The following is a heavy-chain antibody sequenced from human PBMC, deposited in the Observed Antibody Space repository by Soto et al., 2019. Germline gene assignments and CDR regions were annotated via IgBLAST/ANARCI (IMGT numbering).Heavy chain of an antibody. CDR1: GGTFSSYA. D-gene: IGHD3-16*02. CDR2: LIPIFGTA. Sequence: QVQLVQSGAEVKKPGSSVKVSCKASGGTFSSYAICWVRQAPGQGLEWMGGLIPIFGTANYAQKFQGRVKITADESTSTAYMELSSLRSEDTAVYYCAIGSYYVWGSYRYSRAWYFDLWGRGTLVTVSS. V-gene: IGHV1-69*01. J-gene: IGHJ2*01. CDR3: AIGSYYVWGSYRYSRAWYFDL.